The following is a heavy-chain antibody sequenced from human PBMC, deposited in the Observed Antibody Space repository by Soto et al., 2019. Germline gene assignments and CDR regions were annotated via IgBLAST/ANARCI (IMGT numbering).Heavy chain of an antibody. Sequence: AASVKVSCKASGYTFTTYYMHWVRQAPGQGLEWMGIISPDGGRTSYAQKFQGRVTMTRDTSTSTVYMELSSLRSDDTAVYFCARGLECRGYCLDKPTWFAPWGQGTLVTVSS. V-gene: IGHV1-46*01. CDR3: ARGLECRGYCLDKPTWFAP. CDR2: ISPDGGRT. J-gene: IGHJ5*02. CDR1: GYTFTTYY. D-gene: IGHD2-15*01.